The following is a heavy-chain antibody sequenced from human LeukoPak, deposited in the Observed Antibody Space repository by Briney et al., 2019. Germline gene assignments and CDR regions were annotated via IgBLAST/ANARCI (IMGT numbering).Heavy chain of an antibody. CDR3: ARVVARGAFDI. J-gene: IGHJ3*02. Sequence: PSETLSFTCTVSGGSISSYYWSWIRQPPGKGLEWIGYIYYSGSTNYNPSLKSRVTISVDTSKNQFSLKLSSVTAADTAVYYCARVVARGAFDIWGQGTMVTVSS. V-gene: IGHV4-59*01. CDR1: GGSISSYY. D-gene: IGHD2-15*01. CDR2: IYYSGST.